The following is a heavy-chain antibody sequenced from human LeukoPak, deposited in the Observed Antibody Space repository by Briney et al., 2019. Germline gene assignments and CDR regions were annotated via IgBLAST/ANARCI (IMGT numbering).Heavy chain of an antibody. CDR3: ARDLDGSGITRYYYGMDV. CDR1: GYTFTSYG. V-gene: IGHV1-18*01. D-gene: IGHD1-26*01. J-gene: IGHJ6*02. Sequence: ASVKVSCKASGYTFTSYGISWVRQAPGQGLEWTGWISAYNGNTNYAQRLQGRVTMTTDTSTSTAYMELRSLRSDDTAVYYCARDLDGSGITRYYYGMDVWGQGTTVTVSS. CDR2: ISAYNGNT.